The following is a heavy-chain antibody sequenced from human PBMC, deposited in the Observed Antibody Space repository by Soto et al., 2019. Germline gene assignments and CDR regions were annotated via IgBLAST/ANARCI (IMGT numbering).Heavy chain of an antibody. D-gene: IGHD6-19*01. CDR2: IHHSGST. V-gene: IGHV4-4*02. CDR3: ARSFGWYAIDH. CDR1: SGSINSEQR. J-gene: IGHJ4*02. Sequence: QMQLQESGPGLVKPSETLSLICTVSSGSINSEQRWSWVRQPPGKGLEWIGEIHHSGSTNENPSLRSRVTMSVDKSKNQFSLKLNSVTAADTAVYFCARSFGWYAIDHWGQGTLVIVSS.